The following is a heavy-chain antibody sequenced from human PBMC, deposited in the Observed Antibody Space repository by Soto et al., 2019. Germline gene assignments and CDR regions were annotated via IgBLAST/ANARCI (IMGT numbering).Heavy chain of an antibody. Sequence: QVQLVESGGGVVQPGKSLRLSCAASRFTFSSYAMDWVRQAPGKGLEWVAVISHDGSEIYYGDSVKGRFTISRDNPKNTVYLQMNSLRPEDTAVYYCARAAAYFYHYYYAMDVWGQGTAVTVSS. CDR3: ARAAAYFYHYYYAMDV. V-gene: IGHV3-30-3*01. J-gene: IGHJ6*02. D-gene: IGHD6-13*01. CDR2: ISHDGSEI. CDR1: RFTFSSYA.